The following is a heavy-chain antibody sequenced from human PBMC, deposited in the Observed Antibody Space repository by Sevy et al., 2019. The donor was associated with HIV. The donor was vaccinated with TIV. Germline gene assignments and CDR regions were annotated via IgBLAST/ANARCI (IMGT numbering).Heavy chain of an antibody. CDR1: GFTFSNAW. CDR3: TTGMAGYYDRSGYYYEDDYFDY. CDR2: IKSKTDGGTT. J-gene: IGHJ4*02. Sequence: GGSLRLSCAASGFTFSNAWMSWARQAPGKGLEWVGRIKSKTDGGTTDYAAPVKGRFTISRDDSINTLYLEMNSLKTEDTAVHYCTTGMAGYYDRSGYYYEDDYFDYWGQGTLVTVSS. V-gene: IGHV3-15*01. D-gene: IGHD3-22*01.